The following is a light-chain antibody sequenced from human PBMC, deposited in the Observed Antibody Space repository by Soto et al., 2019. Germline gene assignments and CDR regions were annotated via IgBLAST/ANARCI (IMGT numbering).Light chain of an antibody. V-gene: IGKV4-1*01. CDR2: WAS. Sequence: DIVMTQSPDSLAVSLGERATINCRSSQSVLYSPNNKNYLAWYQQKPGQPPKLLVYWASSRESGVPDRFRGSGSGTDFTLTISSLQAEDVALYYCLQYYTTPRTFGLGTKVEIK. CDR1: QSVLYSPNNKNY. CDR3: LQYYTTPRT. J-gene: IGKJ1*01.